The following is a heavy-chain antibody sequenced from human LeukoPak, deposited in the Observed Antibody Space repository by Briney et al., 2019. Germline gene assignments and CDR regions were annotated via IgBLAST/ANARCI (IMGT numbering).Heavy chain of an antibody. CDR1: GDSVSSNSAT. CDR3: ARGPSYFQH. J-gene: IGHJ1*01. CDR2: AYYRSKWYK. V-gene: IGHV6-1*01. Sequence: SQTFSLTCAISGDSVSSNSATRNWIRQSPSRGLEWLGRAYYRSKWYKYYAVSVKGRITINPDTSKNQFSLQLNSVTPEDTAVYYCARGPSYFQHWGQGTLVTVSS.